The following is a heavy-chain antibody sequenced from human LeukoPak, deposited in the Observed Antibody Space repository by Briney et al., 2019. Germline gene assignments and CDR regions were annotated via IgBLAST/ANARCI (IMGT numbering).Heavy chain of an antibody. CDR1: GGSISSSSYY. Sequence: SETLSLTCTVSGGSISSSSYYWGWIRQPPGQGLEWIGSIYYSGSTYYNPSLKSRVTISVDTSKNQFSLKLSSVTAADTAVYYCARVRGGYSKRNYYYYYMDVWGKGTTVTVSS. V-gene: IGHV4-39*07. CDR2: IYYSGST. D-gene: IGHD5-18*01. CDR3: ARVRGGYSKRNYYYYYMDV. J-gene: IGHJ6*03.